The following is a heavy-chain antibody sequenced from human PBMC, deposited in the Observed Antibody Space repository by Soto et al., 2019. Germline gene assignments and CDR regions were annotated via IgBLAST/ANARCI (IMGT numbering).Heavy chain of an antibody. J-gene: IGHJ4*02. CDR2: IYWDDDK. Sequence: QITLNESGPTQVKPRQTLTLTCTFSGFSLTTSGVGVGWIRQSPGKAPEWLALIYWDDDKRYSPSLKSIHTITKDTSKNQVVPTMTDLDPADTATYYCAHRVRRTVFGLVTTTAIYFDFWGQGTPVAVSS. V-gene: IGHV2-5*02. CDR1: GFSLTTSGVG. D-gene: IGHD3-3*01. CDR3: AHRVRRTVFGLVTTTAIYFDF.